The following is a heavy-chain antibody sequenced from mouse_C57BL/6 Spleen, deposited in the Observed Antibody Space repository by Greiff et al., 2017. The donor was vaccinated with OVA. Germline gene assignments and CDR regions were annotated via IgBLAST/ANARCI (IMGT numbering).Heavy chain of an antibody. CDR1: GYSFTDYN. J-gene: IGHJ4*01. CDR2: INPNYGTT. V-gene: IGHV1-39*01. D-gene: IGHD1-1*01. Sequence: VQLKESGPELVKPGASVKISCKASGYSFTDYNMNWVKQSNGKSLEWIGVINPNYGTTSYNQKFKGKATLTVDQSSSTAYMQLNSLTSEDSAVYYCARKAITTVVATDAMDYWGQGTSVTVSS. CDR3: ARKAITTVVATDAMDY.